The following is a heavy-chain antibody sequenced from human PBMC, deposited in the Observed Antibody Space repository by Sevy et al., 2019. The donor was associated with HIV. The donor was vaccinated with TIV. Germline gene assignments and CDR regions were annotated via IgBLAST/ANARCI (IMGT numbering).Heavy chain of an antibody. V-gene: IGHV3-30*18. CDR1: GFTFSSYG. CDR3: AKYGVGATIYYYGMEV. CDR2: ISYDGSNK. Sequence: GGSLRLSCAASGFTFSSYGMHWVRQAPGKGLEWVAVISYDGSNKYYADSVKGRFTISRDNSKNTLYLQMNSLRAEDTTVYYCAKYGVGATIYYYGMEVWGQGTTVTVSS. D-gene: IGHD1-26*01. J-gene: IGHJ6*02.